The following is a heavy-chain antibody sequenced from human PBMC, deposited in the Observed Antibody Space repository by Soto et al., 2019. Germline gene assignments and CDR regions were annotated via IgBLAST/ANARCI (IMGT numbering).Heavy chain of an antibody. Sequence: XETLSLTCAVYGWSFSGYYWSWIRQPPGRGLDWIGEINHSGSTNYNPSLKSRVTISVDTSKNQFSLKLSSVTAADTAVYYCARGRGRRVGVVVAAGTGHYYYGMDVWGQGTTVTVSS. J-gene: IGHJ6*02. CDR2: INHSGST. CDR1: GWSFSGYY. V-gene: IGHV4-34*01. CDR3: ARGRGRRVGVVVAAGTGHYYYGMDV. D-gene: IGHD2-15*01.